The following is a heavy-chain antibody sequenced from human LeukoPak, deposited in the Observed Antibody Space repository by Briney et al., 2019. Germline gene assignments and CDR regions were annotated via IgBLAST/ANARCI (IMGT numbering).Heavy chain of an antibody. J-gene: IGHJ4*02. CDR3: AGHCSSSSCYGLDY. Sequence: PSETLSLTCTVSGGSISNYYWSWIRQPPGKGLEWIGYIYDSRSTNYNPSLKSRVTISVDTSKNQFSLKLSSVTAADTAVYYCAGHCSSSSCYGLDYWGQGTLVTVSS. CDR1: GGSISNYY. D-gene: IGHD2-2*01. CDR2: IYDSRST. V-gene: IGHV4-59*01.